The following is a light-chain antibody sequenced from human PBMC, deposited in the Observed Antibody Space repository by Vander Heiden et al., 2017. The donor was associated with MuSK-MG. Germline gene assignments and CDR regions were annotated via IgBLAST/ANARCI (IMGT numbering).Light chain of an antibody. CDR3: RQALQTPRT. Sequence: DIVMTQSLLSLSVTPGEPASISCRSSQSLLHSNGYNYLDWYLQKPGQSPQLLIYLGSNRASGVPDRFSGSGSGTDFTLKISRVEAEDVGVYYCRQALQTPRTFGQGTKVEIK. CDR2: LGS. V-gene: IGKV2-28*01. CDR1: QSLLHSNGYNY. J-gene: IGKJ1*01.